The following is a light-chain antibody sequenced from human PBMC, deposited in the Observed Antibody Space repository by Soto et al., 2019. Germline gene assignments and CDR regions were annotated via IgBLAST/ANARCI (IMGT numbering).Light chain of an antibody. J-gene: IGKJ4*01. CDR2: YTS. Sequence: EVVMTQSPATLSVSPGERATLSCRASQSVGSHLAWYQQKHGQAPRLLIYYTSNRATGIPARFSGSGSGTDFTLTISSLEPEDFAVYYCQQRSNWPRLTFGGGTKVEIK. V-gene: IGKV3-11*01. CDR1: QSVGSH. CDR3: QQRSNWPRLT.